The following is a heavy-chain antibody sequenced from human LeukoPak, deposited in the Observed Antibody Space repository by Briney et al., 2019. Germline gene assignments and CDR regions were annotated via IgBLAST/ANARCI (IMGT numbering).Heavy chain of an antibody. Sequence: SVKVSCKASGGTFSSYAISWVRQAPGQGLEWMGRIIPVFGTANYAQKFQGRVTITTDESTSTAYMELSSLRSEDTAVYYCARDGPITVEMATITFDYWGQGTLVTVSS. J-gene: IGHJ4*02. V-gene: IGHV1-69*05. CDR1: GGTFSSYA. CDR2: IIPVFGTA. CDR3: ARDGPITVEMATITFDY. D-gene: IGHD5-24*01.